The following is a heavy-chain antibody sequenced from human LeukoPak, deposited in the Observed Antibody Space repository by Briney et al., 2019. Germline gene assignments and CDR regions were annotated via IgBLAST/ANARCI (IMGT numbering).Heavy chain of an antibody. Sequence: ASVKVSCKASGYTFTSYYMHWVRQAPGQGLEWMGIINPSGGSTSYAQKFQGRVTMTRDTSTSTVYMELSSLRSEDTAVYYRASPRIYDSSGYYLPFDYWGQGTLVTVPS. V-gene: IGHV1-46*01. D-gene: IGHD3-22*01. J-gene: IGHJ4*02. CDR3: ASPRIYDSSGYYLPFDY. CDR1: GYTFTSYY. CDR2: INPSGGST.